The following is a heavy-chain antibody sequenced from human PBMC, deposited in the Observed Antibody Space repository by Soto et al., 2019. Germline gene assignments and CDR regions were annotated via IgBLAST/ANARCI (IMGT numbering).Heavy chain of an antibody. CDR3: ARTYNWNSEGFDH. D-gene: IGHD1-7*01. CDR2: ISTNSGNT. J-gene: IGHJ4*02. CDR1: GYPFGTYA. Sequence: ASVKVSCKASGYPFGTYAITGVRQAPGQGLEWVGWISTNSGNTYYAQNFQGRVTLTTDTSTTTAYMEFRSLTSDDTAIYYCARTYNWNSEGFDHWGQGTLVTVSS. V-gene: IGHV1-18*04.